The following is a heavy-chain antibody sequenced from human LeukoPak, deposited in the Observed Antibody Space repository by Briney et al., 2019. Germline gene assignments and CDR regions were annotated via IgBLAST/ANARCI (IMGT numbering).Heavy chain of an antibody. V-gene: IGHV3-21*01. D-gene: IGHD6-13*01. CDR3: ARDADSSWYLGAFDY. Sequence: GGSLRLSCAASGFSFSSYSMYWVRQAPGKGLEWVSSISSISSGLYYADSVRGRFTISRDNAKNSLYLHMDSLSAEDTAVYYCARDADSSWYLGAFDYWGQGTVVTVSS. CDR1: GFSFSSYS. CDR2: ISSISSGL. J-gene: IGHJ4*02.